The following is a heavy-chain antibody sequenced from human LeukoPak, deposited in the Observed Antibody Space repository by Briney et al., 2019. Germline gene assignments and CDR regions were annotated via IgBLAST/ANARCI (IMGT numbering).Heavy chain of an antibody. J-gene: IGHJ4*02. CDR2: ISSGSDAI. V-gene: IGHV3-48*04. CDR1: GFTFSTYS. D-gene: IGHD6-6*01. Sequence: GGSLRLSCAASGFTFSTYSMSWVRRAPGKGLECVSYISSGSDAIDYADSVRGRFTISRDDAKNSLFLQMNSLRAEDTAVYYCARGIRSSSTFDFWGRGTLVTVST. CDR3: ARGIRSSSTFDF.